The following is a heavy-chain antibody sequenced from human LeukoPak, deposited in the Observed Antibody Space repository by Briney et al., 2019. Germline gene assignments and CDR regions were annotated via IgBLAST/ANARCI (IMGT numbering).Heavy chain of an antibody. CDR2: INGNSGAT. V-gene: IGHV1-2*02. CDR1: GFSLTGHF. J-gene: IGHJ4*02. CDR3: ARDFSWGPDC. D-gene: IGHD7-27*01. Sequence: ASVKVSSTASGFSLTGHFMHWLRQAPGQGLEWMGWINGNSGATNYAQKFQDRVLMTRDTSINTVYMELSSLRTDDTATYYCARDFSWGPDCWGQGTLVTVSS.